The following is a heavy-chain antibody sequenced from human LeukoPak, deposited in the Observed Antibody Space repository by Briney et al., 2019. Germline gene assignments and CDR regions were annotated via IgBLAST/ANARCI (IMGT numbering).Heavy chain of an antibody. CDR2: IYASGTT. Sequence: SETLSLTCTVSVGSISNFYWTWIRQPAGKGLEWIGRIYASGTTNYNPSLKSRVTISVDKSKNQFSLKLTSVTAADTAVYYCARRGRNSSGWQDYLWGQGTLVTVSS. CDR1: VGSISNFY. J-gene: IGHJ4*02. V-gene: IGHV4-4*07. CDR3: ARRGRNSSGWQDYL. D-gene: IGHD6-25*01.